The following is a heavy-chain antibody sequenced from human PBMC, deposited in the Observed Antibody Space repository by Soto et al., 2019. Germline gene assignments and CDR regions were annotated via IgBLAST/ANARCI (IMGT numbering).Heavy chain of an antibody. CDR2: IDWDDDK. D-gene: IGHD3-22*01. J-gene: IGHJ3*02. CDR1: GFSLTTSGMR. Sequence: CGPTLANPTRPLPLTCTFSGFSLTTSGMRVAWMSHPTRTATEWLARIDWDDDKFYSTSLKSRLTISKDTAESQVVLTMTNMEPVDTATYYCARIRPTYYYDSSGPNDAFDIWGQGTMVTVSS. V-gene: IGHV2-70*04. CDR3: ARIRPTYYYDSSGPNDAFDI.